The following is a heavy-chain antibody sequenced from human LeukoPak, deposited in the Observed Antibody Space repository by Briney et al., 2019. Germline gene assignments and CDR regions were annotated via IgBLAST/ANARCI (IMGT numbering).Heavy chain of an antibody. D-gene: IGHD3-3*01. CDR1: SYSISSGYY. CDR3: ARVPHGETIFGVVLYWFDP. J-gene: IGHJ5*02. V-gene: IGHV4-38-2*02. CDR2: IYHSGSA. Sequence: PSETLSLTCTVSSYSISSGYYWGWIRQPPGKGLEWIGSIYHSGSAYYNPSLKSRVTVSVDTSKSQFSLKLNSVTAADTAVYYCARVPHGETIFGVVLYWFDPWGQGTLVTVFS.